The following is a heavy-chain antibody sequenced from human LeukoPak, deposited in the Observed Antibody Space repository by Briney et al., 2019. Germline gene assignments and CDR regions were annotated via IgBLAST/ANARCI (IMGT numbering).Heavy chain of an antibody. V-gene: IGHV4-61*08. D-gene: IGHD3-3*01. CDR3: ARSLLEWEYYYYYYMDV. CDR1: GGSISSGGYY. J-gene: IGHJ6*03. CDR2: IYYSGST. Sequence: PSQTLSLTCTVSGGSISSGGYYWSWIRQPPGKGLEWIGYIYYSGSTNYNPSLKSRVTISVDTSKNQFSLKLSSVTAADTAVYYCARSLLEWEYYYYYYMDVWGKGTTVTVSS.